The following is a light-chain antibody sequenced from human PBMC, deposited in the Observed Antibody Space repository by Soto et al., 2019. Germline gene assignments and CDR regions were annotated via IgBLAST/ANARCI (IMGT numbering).Light chain of an antibody. J-gene: IGKJ3*01. Sequence: DIQMTQSPSSLSASEGDRVTITCRASQSINSYLNWYQQKSGKAPKLLIYDASALQSGVPSRFSGSGSETEFTLTITNLQPDDFATYDCQQSYNTPFTFGPGTKVDVK. CDR1: QSINSY. CDR3: QQSYNTPFT. CDR2: DAS. V-gene: IGKV1-39*01.